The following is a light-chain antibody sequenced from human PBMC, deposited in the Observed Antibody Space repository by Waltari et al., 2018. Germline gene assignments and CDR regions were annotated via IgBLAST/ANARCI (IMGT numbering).Light chain of an antibody. CDR1: TAVDGMYNL. J-gene: IGLJ3*02. Sequence: QSAMTQPPSLSRSPGPSTTTFCPVPTAVDGMYNLVSWYQQYPGKAPKLMIYEGSKRPSGVSNRFSGSKSGNTASLTISGLQAEDEADYYCCSYAGSTSWVFGGGTKLTVL. V-gene: IGLV2-23*01. CDR3: CSYAGSTSWV. CDR2: EGS.